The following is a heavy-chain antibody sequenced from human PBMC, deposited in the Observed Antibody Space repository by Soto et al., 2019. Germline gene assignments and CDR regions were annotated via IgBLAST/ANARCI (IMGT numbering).Heavy chain of an antibody. J-gene: IGHJ6*02. CDR3: AKDPYGGNGRMGDYYYYGMDV. CDR1: GFTFSSYG. CDR2: ISYDGSNK. D-gene: IGHD4-17*01. Sequence: QVQLVESGGGVVQPGRSLRLSCAASGFTFSSYGMHWVRQAPGKGLEWVAVISYDGSNKYYADSVKGRFTISRDNSKNTLYLQMNSLRAEDTAVYYCAKDPYGGNGRMGDYYYYGMDVWGQGTTVTVSS. V-gene: IGHV3-30*18.